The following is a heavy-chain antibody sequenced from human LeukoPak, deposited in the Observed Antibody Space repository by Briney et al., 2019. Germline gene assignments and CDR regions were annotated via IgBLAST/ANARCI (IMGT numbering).Heavy chain of an antibody. V-gene: IGHV4-39*01. CDR3: ARQSITIFGVVPYYYYGMDV. CDR1: GGSISSGGYY. Sequence: PSETLSLTCTVSGGSISSGGYYWGWLRQPPGKGLEWIGSIYYSGSTYYNPSLKSRVTISVDTSKNQFSLKLSSVTAADTAVYYCARQSITIFGVVPYYYYGMDVWGQGTTVTVSS. CDR2: IYYSGST. D-gene: IGHD3-3*01. J-gene: IGHJ6*02.